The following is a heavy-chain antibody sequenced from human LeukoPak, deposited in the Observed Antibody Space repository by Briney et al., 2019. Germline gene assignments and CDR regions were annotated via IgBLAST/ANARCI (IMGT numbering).Heavy chain of an antibody. J-gene: IGHJ4*02. Sequence: GGSLRLSCAASGFTFSSYEMNWVRQAPGKGLVWVSYISSSGSTIYYADSVKGRFTISRDNAKNSLYLQMNSLRAEDTAVYYCARGPHYYGSGSEDKPLDYWGQGTLVTVSS. CDR1: GFTFSSYE. CDR2: ISSSGSTI. D-gene: IGHD3-10*01. CDR3: ARGPHYYGSGSEDKPLDY. V-gene: IGHV3-48*03.